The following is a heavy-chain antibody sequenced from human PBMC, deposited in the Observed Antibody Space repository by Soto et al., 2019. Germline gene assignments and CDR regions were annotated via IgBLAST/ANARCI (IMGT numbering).Heavy chain of an antibody. CDR3: SRAPSAYSRGYGMDV. J-gene: IGHJ6*02. CDR1: GGSISRYY. CDR2: IYYTDTT. V-gene: IGHV4-59*01. D-gene: IGHD5-18*01. Sequence: SETLSLTCTVSGGSISRYYWSWVRQRPGQGLEWIGYIYYTDTTNYTPSLTSRVTLSVDTSNNQFSLSLPSVTAADTAVYYCSRAPSAYSRGYGMDVWGQGTTVTVSS.